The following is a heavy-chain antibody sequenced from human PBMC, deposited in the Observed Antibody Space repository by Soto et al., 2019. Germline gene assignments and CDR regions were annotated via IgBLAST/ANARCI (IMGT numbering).Heavy chain of an antibody. V-gene: IGHV1-2*02. J-gene: IGHJ4*02. D-gene: IGHD6-19*01. CDR3: TRVSSGWHFDY. Sequence: VRLVQSGAEVGKPGASLKVSGEASAGTFTYNDFMHWARQAPGEGLEWVAWISPRTGGTNYAEKFKGRMTVTWYMSINTGYMEFSSLNTDDTAVYYCTRVSSGWHFDYWGQGTLVTVSS. CDR1: AGTFTYNDF. CDR2: ISPRTGGT.